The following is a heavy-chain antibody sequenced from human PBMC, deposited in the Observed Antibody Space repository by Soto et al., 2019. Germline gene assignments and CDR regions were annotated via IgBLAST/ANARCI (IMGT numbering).Heavy chain of an antibody. D-gene: IGHD6-6*01. CDR2: IYYRGNT. J-gene: IGHJ4*02. V-gene: IGHV4-30-4*01. Sequence: QVQLQESGPGLVKPSQTLSLTCTVSGDSINSGDHYWSWIRQRPGKGLEWIGYIYYRGNTYYNPSLKSRVSILVDTTKTQFSLKLSSVIAADTAVYYCARSIGRNYFDYWGQGTLVTVSS. CDR1: GDSINSGDHY. CDR3: ARSIGRNYFDY.